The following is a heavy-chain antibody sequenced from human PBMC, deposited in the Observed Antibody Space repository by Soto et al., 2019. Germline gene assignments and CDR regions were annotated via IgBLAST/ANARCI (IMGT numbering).Heavy chain of an antibody. Sequence: SETLSLTCTVSAGSLSRHYWSLIRLPPGKGLEWIGYIYYSGRTNYIHSLKSRVTISVDTAKNQFSLKLSSVTAADTALYYCARVRWYKCDNGNCYYRWFDHWGQGTLVTVSS. CDR3: ARVRWYKCDNGNCYYRWFDH. D-gene: IGHD2-21*01. V-gene: IGHV4-59*11. CDR2: IYYSGRT. CDR1: AGSLSRHY. J-gene: IGHJ5*02.